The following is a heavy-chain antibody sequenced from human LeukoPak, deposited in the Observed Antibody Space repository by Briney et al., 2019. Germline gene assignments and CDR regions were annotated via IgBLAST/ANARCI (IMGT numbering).Heavy chain of an antibody. CDR1: GESISGFY. CDR3: ARARFRTGWFDP. V-gene: IGHV4-59*08. Sequence: SETLSLTCTVSGESISGFYWNWIRQPPGKGLEWIGYIYYSGSTNYNPSLKSRVTISIDTSKNQFSLKLSSVTAADTAVYYCARARFRTGWFDPWGQGTLVTVSS. J-gene: IGHJ5*02. CDR2: IYYSGST. D-gene: IGHD7-27*01.